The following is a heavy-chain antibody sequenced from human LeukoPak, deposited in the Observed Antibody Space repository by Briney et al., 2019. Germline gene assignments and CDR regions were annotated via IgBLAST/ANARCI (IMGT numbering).Heavy chain of an antibody. CDR1: GGSFSGYY. CDR3: ARRVPGYYHYYMDV. CDR2: INHSGST. Sequence: SETLSLTCAVYGGSFSGYYWSWIRQPPGKGLEWIGEINHSGSTNYNPSLKSRVTISVDTSKNQFSLKLSSVTAADTAVYYCARRVPGYYHYYMDVWGKGTTVTISS. V-gene: IGHV4-34*01. J-gene: IGHJ6*03. D-gene: IGHD4/OR15-4a*01.